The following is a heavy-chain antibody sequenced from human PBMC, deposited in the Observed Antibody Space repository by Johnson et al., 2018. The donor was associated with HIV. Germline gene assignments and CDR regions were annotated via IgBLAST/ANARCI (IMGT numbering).Heavy chain of an antibody. D-gene: IGHD6-13*01. CDR3: ARDPGYSSFDI. CDR1: GFTFSRYW. Sequence: VQLVESGGGLVQPGGSLRLSCAASGFTFSRYWMSWVRQAPGKGLEWVANIKQDGSEKYYVDSLKGRFTISRDNAKNSLYLQMNSLRAEDTAVYYCARDPGYSSFDIWGQGTMVTVSS. V-gene: IGHV3-7*03. J-gene: IGHJ3*02. CDR2: IKQDGSEK.